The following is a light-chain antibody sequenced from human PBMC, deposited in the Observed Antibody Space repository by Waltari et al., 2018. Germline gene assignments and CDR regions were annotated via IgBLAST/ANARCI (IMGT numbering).Light chain of an antibody. V-gene: IGLV2-14*03. J-gene: IGLJ1*01. CDR2: DVS. CDR3: SSYTSSSTLYV. CDR1: RSDVGGYNY. Sequence: QSALTQPASVSGSPGQSITIPCTGTRSDVGGYNYVSWYQQHPGKAPKLMIYDVSNRPSGVSNRFSGSKSGNTASLTISGLQAEDEADYYCSSYTSSSTLYVFGTGTKVTVL.